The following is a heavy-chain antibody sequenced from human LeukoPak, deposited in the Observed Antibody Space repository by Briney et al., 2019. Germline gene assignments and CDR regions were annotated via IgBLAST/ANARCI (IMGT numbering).Heavy chain of an antibody. CDR2: IKQDGSEN. Sequence: PGGSLRLACAASGFTFSSYWMSWVRQAPGKGLEWVANIKQDGSENYYVVYVKGRFTIYRENAKNSLYLQMNSLRAEDTAVYYCAREHPDINCSSTSCYYWLDPWGQGTLVTVSS. V-gene: IGHV3-7*03. D-gene: IGHD2-2*01. J-gene: IGHJ5*02. CDR1: GFTFSSYW. CDR3: AREHPDINCSSTSCYYWLDP.